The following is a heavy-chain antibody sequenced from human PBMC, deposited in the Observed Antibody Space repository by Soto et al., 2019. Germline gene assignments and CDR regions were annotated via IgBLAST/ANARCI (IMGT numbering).Heavy chain of an antibody. CDR1: GGSFSGYY. V-gene: IGHV4-34*01. D-gene: IGHD3-16*01. Sequence: QVQLQQWGAGLLKPSETLSRTCAGYGGSFSGYYWSWIRQPPGKGLEWIGAINHSGSTNYNPSLKSRVTISVDTSKNQFSLKLSSVTAADTAVYYCARPRLGYWGQGTLVTVSS. J-gene: IGHJ4*02. CDR2: INHSGST. CDR3: ARPRLGY.